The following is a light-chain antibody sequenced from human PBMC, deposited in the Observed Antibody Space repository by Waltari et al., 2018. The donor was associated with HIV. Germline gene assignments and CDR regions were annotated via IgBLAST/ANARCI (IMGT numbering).Light chain of an antibody. CDR1: SSDVGGSNS. CDR2: DVS. CDR3: SSYTSSSPYA. V-gene: IGLV2-14*03. J-gene: IGLJ1*01. Sequence: QSALTQPAAVSGSPGQSITIPCPGPSSDVGGSNSVSWYQQHPGQAPKRMIYDVSNRPSGVSNRFSGSKSGNTASLTTSGLQAEDEADYYCSSYTSSSPYAFGTGTKVTVL.